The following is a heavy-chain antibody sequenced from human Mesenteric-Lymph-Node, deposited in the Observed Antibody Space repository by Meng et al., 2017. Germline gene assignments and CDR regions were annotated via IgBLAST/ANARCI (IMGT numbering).Heavy chain of an antibody. CDR1: GYSISSGYY. J-gene: IGHJ4*02. Sequence: AETLSLTGAVPGYSISSGYYWGWTRQPPGKGMEWHGSIYHSGSTYYNPSLKSRVTIPVDTSKNQFSLKLSSVTAADTAVYYCRTYYYDSSGYYDYYDFDYWGQGTLVTVSS. D-gene: IGHD3-22*01. CDR2: IYHSGST. CDR3: RTYYYDSSGYYDYYDFDY. V-gene: IGHV4-38-2*01.